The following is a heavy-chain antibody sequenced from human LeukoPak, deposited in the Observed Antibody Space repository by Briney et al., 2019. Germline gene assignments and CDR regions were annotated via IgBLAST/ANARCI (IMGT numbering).Heavy chain of an antibody. D-gene: IGHD6-13*01. CDR1: GFTFDDYA. Sequence: GGSLRLSCAASGFTFDDYAMHWVRQAPGKGLEWVSGISWNSGSIGYADSVKGRFTISRDNAKNSLYLQMNSLRAEDTALYYCAKDYTAAEYSSSWSHYGMDVWGQGTTVTVSS. V-gene: IGHV3-9*01. CDR2: ISWNSGSI. CDR3: AKDYTAAEYSSSWSHYGMDV. J-gene: IGHJ6*02.